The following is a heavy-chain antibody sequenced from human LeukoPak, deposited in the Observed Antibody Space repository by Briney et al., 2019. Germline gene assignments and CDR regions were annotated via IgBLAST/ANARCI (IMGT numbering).Heavy chain of an antibody. CDR1: GFTVSSTY. V-gene: IGHV3-53*01. D-gene: IGHD6-19*01. CDR2: IYSGDST. J-gene: IGHJ4*02. Sequence: PGGSLRLSCAASGFTVSSTYMSWVRQAPGRGLEFVSIIYSGDSTYYADSVKGRFAISRDNTKNTLYLQMNSLRAEDTAVYYCATDWYSTGYYVHWGQGTLVTVSS. CDR3: ATDWYSTGYYVH.